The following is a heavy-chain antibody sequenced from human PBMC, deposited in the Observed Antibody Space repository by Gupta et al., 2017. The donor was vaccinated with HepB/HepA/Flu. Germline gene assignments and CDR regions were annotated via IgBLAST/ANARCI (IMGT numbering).Heavy chain of an antibody. J-gene: IGHJ6*02. CDR1: GFTFSSSA. V-gene: IGHV3-30-3*01. D-gene: IGHD3-10*01. CDR3: ARTMVRGFADLYGYGMDV. Sequence: QVQLVESGGGVVQPGRSLRLSCAASGFTFSSSAMHWVRQAPGKGLEWVAVISYDGSNKYYADSVKGRFTISRDNSKNTLYLQMNSLRAEDTAVYYCARTMVRGFADLYGYGMDVWGQGTTVTVSS. CDR2: ISYDGSNK.